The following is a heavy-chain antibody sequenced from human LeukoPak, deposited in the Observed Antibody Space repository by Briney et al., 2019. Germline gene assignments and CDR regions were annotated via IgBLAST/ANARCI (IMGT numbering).Heavy chain of an antibody. CDR3: ARGPGQLLSDH. CDR2: IYTSGST. Sequence: SQTLFLTCTVSGGSISSGSYYWSWIRQPAGKGLEWIGRIYTSGSTNYNPSLKSRVTISVDTSKNQFSLKLSSVTAADTAVYYCARGPGQLLSDHWGQGTLVTVSS. V-gene: IGHV4-61*02. CDR1: GGSISSGSYY. J-gene: IGHJ4*02. D-gene: IGHD2-2*01.